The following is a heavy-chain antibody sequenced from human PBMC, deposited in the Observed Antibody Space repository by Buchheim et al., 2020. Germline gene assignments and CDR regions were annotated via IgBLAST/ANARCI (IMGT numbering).Heavy chain of an antibody. Sequence: QVQLVQSGAEVEKPGASVKLSCKASGYTFTNYAIHWLRQAPGQRLEWMGWINTGTSNAQYSQNFQGRLTITMDTSASTAYMALSSLTSEDTAAYYCARDGGSGWYRLSWGQGTL. CDR1: GYTFTNYA. V-gene: IGHV1-3*04. CDR3: ARDGGSGWYRLS. D-gene: IGHD6-19*01. CDR2: INTGTSNA. J-gene: IGHJ5*02.